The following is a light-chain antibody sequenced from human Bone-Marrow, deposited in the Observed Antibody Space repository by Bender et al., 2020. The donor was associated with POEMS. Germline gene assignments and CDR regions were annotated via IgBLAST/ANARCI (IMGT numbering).Light chain of an antibody. CDR3: QVWDSSTDQRV. CDR1: NIGTKG. CDR2: DDS. J-gene: IGLJ3*02. V-gene: IGLV3-21*02. Sequence: SYVLTQPPSVSVAPGQTASLTCAGNNIGTKGVHWYQQKPGQAPILVVYDDSDRPSGIPERFSGSNSGNTATLTISRVEAGDEADYHCQVWDSSTDQRVFGGGTTLTVL.